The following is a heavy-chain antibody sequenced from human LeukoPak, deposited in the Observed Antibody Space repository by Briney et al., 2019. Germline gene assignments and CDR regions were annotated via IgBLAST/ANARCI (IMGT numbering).Heavy chain of an antibody. D-gene: IGHD2-2*02. Sequence: SETLSLTCTVSGGSISSYYWSWTRQPPGKGLEWIGYIYYSGSTNYNPSLKSRVTISVDTSKNQFSLKLSSVTAADTAVYYCARGGYCSSTSCYRGLYYYMDVWGKGTTVTVSS. CDR2: IYYSGST. CDR1: GGSISSYY. J-gene: IGHJ6*03. CDR3: ARGGYCSSTSCYRGLYYYMDV. V-gene: IGHV4-59*01.